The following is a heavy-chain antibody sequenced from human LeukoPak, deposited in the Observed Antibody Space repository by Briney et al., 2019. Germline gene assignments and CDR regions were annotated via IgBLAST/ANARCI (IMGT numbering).Heavy chain of an antibody. D-gene: IGHD1-14*01. V-gene: IGHV3-64*01. CDR2: ISSNGGST. CDR1: GFTFSSYA. CDR3: AKPTDY. J-gene: IGHJ4*02. Sequence: GGSLRLSCAASGFTFSSYAMHWVRQAPGKGLEYVSAISSNGGSTYYANSVKGRFTISRDNSKNTLYLQMGSLRAEDMAVYYCAKPTDYWGQGTLVTVSS.